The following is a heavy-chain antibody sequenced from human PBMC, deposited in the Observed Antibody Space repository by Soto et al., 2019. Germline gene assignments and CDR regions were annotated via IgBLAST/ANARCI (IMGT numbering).Heavy chain of an antibody. CDR1: GFTFSTYA. J-gene: IGHJ3*02. V-gene: IGHV3-23*01. D-gene: IGHD6-19*01. Sequence: PGGSLRLSCAASGFTFSTYAMSWVRQAPGKGLEWVSGISGSGGSTYYADSVKGRFTISRDNSKNTLYLQMNSLRAEDTAVYYCTASSGWYNAFDIWGQGTMVTVSS. CDR3: TASSGWYNAFDI. CDR2: ISGSGGST.